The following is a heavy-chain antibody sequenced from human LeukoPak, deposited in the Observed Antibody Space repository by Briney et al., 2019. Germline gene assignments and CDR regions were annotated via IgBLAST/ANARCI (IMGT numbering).Heavy chain of an antibody. D-gene: IGHD6-19*01. CDR3: ARVSGWYWFDQ. CDR1: GYTFSSYA. V-gene: IGHV3-64*01. CDR2: IGSDGRIT. J-gene: IGHJ5*02. Sequence: GGSLRLSCEGSGYTFSSYAMHWVRQAPGKGLEYVAAIGSDGRITYYANFVTGRFTISRDNSKNTLYLQMGSLRTEDIAVYYCARVSGWYWFDQWGQGTLVTVSS.